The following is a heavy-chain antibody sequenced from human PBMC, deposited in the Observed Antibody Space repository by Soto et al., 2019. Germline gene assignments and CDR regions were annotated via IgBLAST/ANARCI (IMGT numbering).Heavy chain of an antibody. CDR2: ISDDGSEE. CDR1: GFIFSDFG. D-gene: IGHD1-26*01. CDR3: ARQSDGWEHYYFVY. J-gene: IGHJ4*02. V-gene: IGHV3-30*03. Sequence: QVHLVESGGGVCQPGTSLRLSCAASGFIFSDFGMHWVRQTPGRGLEWVADISDDGSEENYADSVKGRFTISRDNSNNTLYLELGSLRAEDTAVYYCARQSDGWEHYYFVYWGQGTLLTVSS.